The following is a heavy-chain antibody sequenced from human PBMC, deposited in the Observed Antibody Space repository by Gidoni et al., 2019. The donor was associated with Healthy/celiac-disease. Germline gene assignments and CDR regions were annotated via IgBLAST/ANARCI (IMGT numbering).Heavy chain of an antibody. CDR1: GGSFSGYY. D-gene: IGHD6-13*01. V-gene: IGHV4-34*01. Sequence: QVQLQQWGAGLLKPSETLSLTCAVYGGSFSGYYWSWIRQPPGKGLEWIGEINHSGSTNYNPSLKSRVTISVDTSKNQFSLKLSSVTAADTAVYYCARVQFDTLLAAAGTGRRVYYYYYGMDVWGQGTTVTVSS. CDR2: INHSGST. CDR3: ARVQFDTLLAAAGTGRRVYYYYYGMDV. J-gene: IGHJ6*02.